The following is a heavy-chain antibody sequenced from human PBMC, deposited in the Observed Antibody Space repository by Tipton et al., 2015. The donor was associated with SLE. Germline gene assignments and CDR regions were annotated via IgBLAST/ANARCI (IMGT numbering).Heavy chain of an antibody. CDR1: GGSVTSYY. CDR3: ARVGSSGYYDNNCFDP. J-gene: IGHJ5*02. Sequence: TLSLTCTVSGGSVTSYYWSWIRQPPGKGLDWIGYIYYSGSTSYNPSLKSRVTISVDTSKNQFSLELSSVTAADTAVYYCARVGSSGYYDNNCFDPWGQGTLVTVSS. V-gene: IGHV4-59*02. D-gene: IGHD3-22*01. CDR2: IYYSGST.